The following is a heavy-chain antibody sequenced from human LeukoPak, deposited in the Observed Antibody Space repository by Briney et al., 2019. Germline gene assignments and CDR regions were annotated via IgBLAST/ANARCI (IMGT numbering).Heavy chain of an antibody. CDR3: ARGEDILTGYYNLYFDY. CDR1: GYTFTSYG. CDR2: ISAYNGNT. Sequence: ASVKVSCKASGYTFTSYGISWVRQAPGQGLEWMGWISAYNGNTNYAQKLQGRVTMTTDTSTSTAYMELRSLRSDDTAVYYCARGEDILTGYYNLYFDYWGQGTLVTVSS. D-gene: IGHD3-9*01. J-gene: IGHJ4*02. V-gene: IGHV1-18*01.